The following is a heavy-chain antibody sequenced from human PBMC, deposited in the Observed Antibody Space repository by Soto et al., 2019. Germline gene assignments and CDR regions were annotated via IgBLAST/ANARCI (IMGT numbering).Heavy chain of an antibody. V-gene: IGHV4-30-4*01. CDR1: GGTISGSDYC. D-gene: IGHD3-10*01. CDR2: IYYSGET. J-gene: IGHJ5*02. Sequence: SETLSLTCTVSGGTISGSDYCWSWVRQSPGEGLEWIGYIYYSGETHYNPSLKSRVAISVDTSKNQFSLKFTIVTAADTAVYFCARNPGSYYNWFDPWGQGTLVTVSS. CDR3: ARNPGSYYNWFDP.